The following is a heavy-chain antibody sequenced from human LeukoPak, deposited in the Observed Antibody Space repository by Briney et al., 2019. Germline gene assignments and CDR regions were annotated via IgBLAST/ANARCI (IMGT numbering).Heavy chain of an antibody. V-gene: IGHV3-30*02. CDR2: IRYDGGDK. CDR3: SNHGGNYDALTGYYKGGY. D-gene: IGHD3-9*01. J-gene: IGHJ4*02. Sequence: PGGSLRLSCAASGFTFSNYGMHWVRQAPGKGLEWVTFIRYDGGDKEYADSVKGRFTISRDNSKNTLYLEMNRLTVEDTAVYYCSNHGGNYDALTGYYKGGYWGQGTLVTVSS. CDR1: GFTFSNYG.